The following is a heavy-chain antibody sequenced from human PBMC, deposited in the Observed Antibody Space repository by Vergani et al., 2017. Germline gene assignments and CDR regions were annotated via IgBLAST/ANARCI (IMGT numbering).Heavy chain of an antibody. CDR3: ARPNYYDSSGYLGY. CDR2: IIPIFGTA. Sequence: VQLLESGGGLVQPGGSLRLSCEASGFSFPGYAISWVRQAPGQGLEWMGGIIPIFGTANYAQKFQGRVTITADESTSTAYMELSSLRSEDTAVYYCARPNYYDSSGYLGYWGQGTLVTVSS. J-gene: IGHJ4*02. CDR1: GFSFPGYA. V-gene: IGHV1-69*01. D-gene: IGHD3-22*01.